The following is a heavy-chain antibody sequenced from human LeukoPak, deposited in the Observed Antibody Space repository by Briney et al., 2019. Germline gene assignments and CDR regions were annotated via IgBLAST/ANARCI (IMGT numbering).Heavy chain of an antibody. D-gene: IGHD3-3*01. CDR1: GDSFSGYY. V-gene: IGHV4-34*01. Sequence: SETLSLTCAVYGDSFSGYYWSWIRRPPGKGLEWIGEINHSGSTNYNPSLKSRVTISVDTSKNQFSLKLSSVTAADTAVYYCARAPYDYDFWSGYQNYWGQGTLVTVSS. J-gene: IGHJ4*02. CDR3: ARAPYDYDFWSGYQNY. CDR2: INHSGST.